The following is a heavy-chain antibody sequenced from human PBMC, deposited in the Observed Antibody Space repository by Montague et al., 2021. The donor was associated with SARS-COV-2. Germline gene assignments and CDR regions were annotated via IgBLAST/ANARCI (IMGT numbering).Heavy chain of an antibody. J-gene: IGHJ4*02. CDR2: ISYDGSNK. CDR3: ASMLSGWYASDY. D-gene: IGHD6-19*01. Sequence: SLRLSCAASGFTFSSYAMHWVRQAPGKGLDWVAVISYDGSNKYYADSGKGRFTISRDNSKNTLYLQMNSLRAEDTAVYYCASMLSGWYASDYWGQGTLVTVSS. V-gene: IGHV3-30*04. CDR1: GFTFSSYA.